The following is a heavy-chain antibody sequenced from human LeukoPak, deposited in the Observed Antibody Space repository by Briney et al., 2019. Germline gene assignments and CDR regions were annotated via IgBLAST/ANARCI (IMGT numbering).Heavy chain of an antibody. CDR2: ILDSGAST. D-gene: IGHD1-26*01. V-gene: IGHV3-23*01. J-gene: IGHJ2*01. Sequence: GGSLRLSCAASGFTFSRYDMTWVRQAPGKGLEWVSAILDSGASTYHADSVKGRLTISRDNSKNTLYLQMNSLRDEDTAVYYCAKDRSPSGSYIPWYFDLWGRGTLVTVSS. CDR1: GFTFSRYD. CDR3: AKDRSPSGSYIPWYFDL.